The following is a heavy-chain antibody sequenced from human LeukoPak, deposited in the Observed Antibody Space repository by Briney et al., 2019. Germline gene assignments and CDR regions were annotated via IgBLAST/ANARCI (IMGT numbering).Heavy chain of an antibody. D-gene: IGHD3-22*01. CDR3: ASSRERYYDSSAYWFDP. V-gene: IGHV3-30*03. CDR2: ISYDGSNK. CDR1: GFTFSSYG. J-gene: IGHJ5*02. Sequence: PGGSLRLSCAASGFTFSSYGMHWVRQAPGKGLEWVAVISYDGSNKYYADSVKGRFTISRDNSKNTLYLQMNSLRAEDTAVYYCASSRERYYDSSAYWFDPWGQGTLVTVSS.